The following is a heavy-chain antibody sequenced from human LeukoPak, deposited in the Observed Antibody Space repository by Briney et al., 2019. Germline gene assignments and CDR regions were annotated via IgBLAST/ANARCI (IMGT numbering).Heavy chain of an antibody. Sequence: PGGSLRLSCAASGFTFSSYSMNWVRQAPGKGLEWVSSISSSSSYIYYADLVKGRFTISRDNAKNSLYLQMNSLRAEDMAVYYCASSNNWNGYGYWGQGTLVTVSS. J-gene: IGHJ4*02. CDR2: ISSSSSYI. V-gene: IGHV3-21*01. CDR1: GFTFSSYS. D-gene: IGHD1-20*01. CDR3: ASSNNWNGYGY.